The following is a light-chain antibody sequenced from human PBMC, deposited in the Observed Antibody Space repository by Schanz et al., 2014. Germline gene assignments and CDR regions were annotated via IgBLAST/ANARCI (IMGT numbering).Light chain of an antibody. CDR3: QQFGGPPLYS. Sequence: EIVLTQSPGTLSLSPGERATLSCRASQSVSSSYLAWYQQKPGQAPRLLISGASSRATGIPDRFSGSGSGTDFTLTISRLEPEDFAMYYCQQFGGPPLYSVGQGTKVEIK. J-gene: IGKJ2*03. CDR1: QSVSSSY. CDR2: GAS. V-gene: IGKV3-20*01.